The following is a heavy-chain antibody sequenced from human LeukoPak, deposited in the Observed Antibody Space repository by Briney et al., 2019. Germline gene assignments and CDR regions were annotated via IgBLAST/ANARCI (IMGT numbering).Heavy chain of an antibody. CDR2: MREDGSEI. V-gene: IGHV3-7*01. Sequence: GGSLRLSCVASGFPFNVQTMSWVRQAPGKGLDWVASMREDGSEINYVDSVKGRFTTSRDNPKNSLYLQMNSLRAEDTAVYYCARGGAARGRFENWGQGTLVTVSS. CDR3: ARGGAARGRFEN. J-gene: IGHJ4*02. D-gene: IGHD6-25*01. CDR1: GFPFNVQT.